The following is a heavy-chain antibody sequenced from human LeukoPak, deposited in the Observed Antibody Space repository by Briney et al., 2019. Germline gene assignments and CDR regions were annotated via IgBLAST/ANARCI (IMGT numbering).Heavy chain of an antibody. V-gene: IGHV3-21*04. D-gene: IGHD3-16*02. Sequence: GGSLRLSCAASGFTFSGYSLTWVRQAPGKGLEWVSSISNTGSYTYYLDSVKGRFTISRDNAKNSTFLQMNSLRAEDTAVYYCAKGEKTRPFGGVIDYWGQGTLVTVSS. CDR3: AKGEKTRPFGGVIDY. CDR1: GFTFSGYS. CDR2: ISNTGSYT. J-gene: IGHJ4*02.